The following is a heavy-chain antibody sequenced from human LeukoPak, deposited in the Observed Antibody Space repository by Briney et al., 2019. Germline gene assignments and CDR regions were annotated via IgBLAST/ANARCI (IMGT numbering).Heavy chain of an antibody. CDR1: GGSISSSSW. Sequence: PSETLSLTCAVSGGSISSSSWWSWVRQPPGKGLEWIGEIYHGGSTNYNPSLKSRVAMSVDRSRNQFSLQLSSVTAADTAVYYCAKGEDHGSGTVHFASWGQGTLVTVSS. CDR3: AKGEDHGSGTVHFAS. J-gene: IGHJ4*02. D-gene: IGHD3-10*01. CDR2: IYHGGST. V-gene: IGHV4-4*02.